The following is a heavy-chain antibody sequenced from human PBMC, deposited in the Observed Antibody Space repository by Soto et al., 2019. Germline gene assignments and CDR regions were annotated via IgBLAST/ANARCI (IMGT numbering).Heavy chain of an antibody. D-gene: IGHD5-12*01. V-gene: IGHV1-18*01. Sequence: ASVKVSCKASGYTFTSYGISWVRQAPGQGLEWMGWISAYNGNTNYAQKLQGRVTMTTDPSTSTAYMEPRSLRSDDSAVYYCAGAIPVDRYYYYYMDVWGKGTTVTVSS. J-gene: IGHJ6*03. CDR2: ISAYNGNT. CDR1: GYTFTSYG. CDR3: AGAIPVDRYYYYYMDV.